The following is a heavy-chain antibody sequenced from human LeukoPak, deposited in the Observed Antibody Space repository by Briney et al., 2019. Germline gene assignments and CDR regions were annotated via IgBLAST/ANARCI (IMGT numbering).Heavy chain of an antibody. CDR1: GFTFSDHY. D-gene: IGHD3-16*01. CDR3: AGDPNGGAFDI. J-gene: IGHJ3*02. Sequence: PVGSLRLSCAASGFTFSDHYMDWVRQAPGKGLEWVSYICRSSNAIYCADSVRGRFTISRDNATYSLYLQMNSLRAEDTAVYYCAGDPNGGAFDIWGQGSMVTVSS. V-gene: IGHV3-11*01. CDR2: ICRSSNAI.